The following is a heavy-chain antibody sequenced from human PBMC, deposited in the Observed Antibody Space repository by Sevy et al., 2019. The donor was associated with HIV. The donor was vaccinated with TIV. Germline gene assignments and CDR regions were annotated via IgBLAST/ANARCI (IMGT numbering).Heavy chain of an antibody. V-gene: IGHV5-51*01. CDR1: GYSFTSYW. D-gene: IGHD6-19*01. CDR2: IYPGDSDT. J-gene: IGHJ4*02. CDR3: ARPNSSGWYSGVSDYFNY. Sequence: GESLKISCKGSGYSFTSYWIGWVRQMPGKGLEWMGIIYPGDSDTRYSPSFQGQVTISADKSISTAYLQWSSLKASDTAMYYCARPNSSGWYSGVSDYFNYWGQGTLVTVSS.